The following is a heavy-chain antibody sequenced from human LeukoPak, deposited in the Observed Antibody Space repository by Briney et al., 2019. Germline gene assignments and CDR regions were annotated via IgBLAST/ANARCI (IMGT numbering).Heavy chain of an antibody. D-gene: IGHD3-16*01. J-gene: IGHJ1*01. V-gene: IGHV3-23*01. Sequence: GGSLRLSCAASGFTFSSYWMSWVRQAPGKGLEWVSGISPSGGITYYTDSVKGRFTISRDNSKNTQSLQMNSLRAEDTAVYYCAKDDDWGRYKHWGQGTLVTVSS. CDR1: GFTFSSYW. CDR3: AKDDDWGRYKH. CDR2: ISPSGGIT.